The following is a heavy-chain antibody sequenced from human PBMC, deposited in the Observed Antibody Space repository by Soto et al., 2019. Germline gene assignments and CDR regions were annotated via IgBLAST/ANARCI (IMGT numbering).Heavy chain of an antibody. CDR1: GFTFSSYA. Sequence: LRLSCAAFGFTFSSYARSCVRQAPGKGLEWVSAISGSGGSTYYADSVKGRFTISRDNSKNTLYLQRNSLRAEDTAVHYSATRSTYGDYQTYGYWGQGTRVTVSS. CDR2: ISGSGGST. V-gene: IGHV3-23*01. J-gene: IGHJ4*02. CDR3: ATRSTYGDYQTYGY. D-gene: IGHD4-17*01.